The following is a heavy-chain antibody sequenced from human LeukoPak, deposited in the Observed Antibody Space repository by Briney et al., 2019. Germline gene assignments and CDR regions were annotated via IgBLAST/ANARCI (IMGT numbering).Heavy chain of an antibody. CDR2: IYSGGST. D-gene: IGHD4-17*01. Sequence: GGSLRLSCAASGFTVSSNYMSWVRQAPGKGLEWDSVIYSGGSTYYAASVKGRFTISRDNSKNTLYLQMNTLTAEDTAVYYCAREARGSVTTELLTVAYFDYWGQGTLVTVSS. J-gene: IGHJ4*02. CDR3: AREARGSVTTELLTVAYFDY. V-gene: IGHV3-66*01. CDR1: GFTVSSNY.